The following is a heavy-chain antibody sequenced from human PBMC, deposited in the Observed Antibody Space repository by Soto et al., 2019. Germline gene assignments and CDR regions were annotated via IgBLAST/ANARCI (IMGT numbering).Heavy chain of an antibody. J-gene: IGHJ6*01. CDR1: GFAFSNYA. V-gene: IGHV3-30-3*01. Sequence: QVQLFESGGGVVQPGRSLRLSCAASGFAFSNYAFHWVLQAPGRGLEWVAVISHDGSDEFYAGSVKGRFIVSRDNSKSTVSLHMNSLSGEDTGIYFCARSAGLLWFGESSSHGLDVWGQGTTVAVSS. D-gene: IGHD3-10*01. CDR3: ARSAGLLWFGESSSHGLDV. CDR2: ISHDGSDE.